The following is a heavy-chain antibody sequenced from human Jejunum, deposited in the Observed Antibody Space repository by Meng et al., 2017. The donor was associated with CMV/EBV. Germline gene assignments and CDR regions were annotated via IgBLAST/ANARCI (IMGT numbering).Heavy chain of an antibody. CDR1: FGDYA. CDR3: SRVEVPAAVGGDFDY. V-gene: IGHV3-49*04. J-gene: IGHJ4*02. CDR2: IRSTAYGGTT. Sequence: FGDYAMNWVRQAPGKGLEWVGFIRSTAYGGTTEYAASVKGRFTISRDDSKSIAYLQMDSLKTEDTAMYYCSRVEVPAAVGGDFDYWGQGTLVTVSS. D-gene: IGHD2-2*01.